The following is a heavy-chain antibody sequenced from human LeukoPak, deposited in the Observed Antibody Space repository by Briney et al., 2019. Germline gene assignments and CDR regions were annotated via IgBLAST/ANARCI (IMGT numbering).Heavy chain of an antibody. J-gene: IGHJ4*02. CDR1: GGSISSYY. CDR3: ARGPHSSGWYSFDY. D-gene: IGHD6-19*01. Sequence: TETLSLTCTVSGGSISSYYWSWIRQPAGKGLDWIGRIYTSGSTTYNPSLKSRVTLSVDTSKNQFSLKVTSVTAADTAVYYCARGPHSSGWYSFDYWGQGTLVTVSS. V-gene: IGHV4-4*07. CDR2: IYTSGST.